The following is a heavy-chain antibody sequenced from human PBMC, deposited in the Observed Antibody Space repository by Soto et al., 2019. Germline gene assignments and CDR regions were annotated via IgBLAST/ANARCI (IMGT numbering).Heavy chain of an antibody. CDR3: AKGAYSSGWLALYYYYYYGMDV. Sequence: QVQLVESGGGVVQPGRSLRLSCAASGFTFSSYGMHWVRQAPGKGLELVAVISYDGSNKYYADSVKGRFTISRDNSKNTLYLQMNSLRAEDTAVYYCAKGAYSSGWLALYYYYYYGMDVWGQGTTVTVSS. CDR2: ISYDGSNK. D-gene: IGHD6-19*01. V-gene: IGHV3-30*18. J-gene: IGHJ6*02. CDR1: GFTFSSYG.